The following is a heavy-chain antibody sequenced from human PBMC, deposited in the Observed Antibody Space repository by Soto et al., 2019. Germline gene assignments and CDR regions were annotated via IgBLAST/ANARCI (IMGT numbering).Heavy chain of an antibody. CDR2: ISSSSSTI. Sequence: EVQLVESGGGLVQPGGSLRLSCAASGFTFSSYSMHWVRQAPGKGLEWVSYISSSSSTIYYTDSVKGRFTISRDNANNSLYLQMSSLRDDDTAVYYCARSRADGRYAFDYWGQGTLVTVSS. CDR1: GFTFSSYS. V-gene: IGHV3-48*02. CDR3: ARSRADGRYAFDY. J-gene: IGHJ4*02. D-gene: IGHD3-9*01.